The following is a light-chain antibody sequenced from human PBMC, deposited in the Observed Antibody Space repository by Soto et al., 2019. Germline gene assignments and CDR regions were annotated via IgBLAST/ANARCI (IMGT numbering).Light chain of an antibody. CDR2: GAS. V-gene: IGKV3-20*01. J-gene: IGKJ1*01. CDR1: QDVTSGF. CDR3: QHYGRSPT. Sequence: EIVLTQSPGTLSSSPGERATLSCRASQDVTSGFLAWYQQRPGRAPRLLIFGASSRATGIPDKFSGSGSGTDFTLTISALEPEDFAVYFCQHYGRSPTFGLGTKVEMK.